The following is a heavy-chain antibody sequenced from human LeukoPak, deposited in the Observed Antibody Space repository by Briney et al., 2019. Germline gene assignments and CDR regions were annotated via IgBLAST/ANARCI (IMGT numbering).Heavy chain of an antibody. Sequence: ASVKVSCKASGYTFTVYYMHWVRLAPGQGLEWMGWINPNSGGANSAQKFQGRVTMTRDTSISTTYMDLRRLRSDDTALYYCARAADPICGPGCYCHDFDTWGQGTLLTVSS. J-gene: IGHJ5*02. V-gene: IGHV1-2*02. D-gene: IGHD3-10*01. CDR2: INPNSGGA. CDR3: ARAADPICGPGCYCHDFDT. CDR1: GYTFTVYY.